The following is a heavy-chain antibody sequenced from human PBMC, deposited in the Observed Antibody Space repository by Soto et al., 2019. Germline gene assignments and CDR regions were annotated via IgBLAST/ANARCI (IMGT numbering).Heavy chain of an antibody. D-gene: IGHD1-20*01. CDR1: GFSLSTGGVG. V-gene: IGHV2-5*02. Sequence: QITLKESGPTLVKPTQTLTLTCTFSGFSLSTGGVGVDWIRQPPGKALEYLAVIYWDDDKRYSPSLNSRLTITKDTSKNQVVLTMTNMDPVDTATYFCAHRRPWSSNWNSGWFDPWGQGTLVTVSS. CDR3: AHRRPWSSNWNSGWFDP. J-gene: IGHJ5*02. CDR2: IYWDDDK.